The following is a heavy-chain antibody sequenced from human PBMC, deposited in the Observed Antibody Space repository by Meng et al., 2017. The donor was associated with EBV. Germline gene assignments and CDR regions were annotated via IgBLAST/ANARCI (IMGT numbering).Heavy chain of an antibody. CDR1: GYTFTGYY. CDR2: INPNSGGT. CDR3: AKGADLAAAGTFWFDP. Sequence: QGRVVQSGAEVKKPGASVKVSCKASGYTFTGYYMHWVRQAPGQGLEWMGRINPNSGGTNYAQKFQGRVTMTRDTSISTAYMELSRLRSDDTAVYYCAKGADLAAAGTFWFDPWGQGTLVTVSS. D-gene: IGHD6-13*01. V-gene: IGHV1-2*06. J-gene: IGHJ5*02.